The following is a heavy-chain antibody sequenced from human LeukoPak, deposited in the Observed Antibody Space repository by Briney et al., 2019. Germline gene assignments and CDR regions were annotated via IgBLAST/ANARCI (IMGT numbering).Heavy chain of an antibody. CDR1: GFTVSSNN. V-gene: IGHV3-53*01. J-gene: IGHJ4*02. D-gene: IGHD6-6*01. CDR2: IYSGGST. CDR3: ARAAPGGEYYFDY. Sequence: GGSLRLSCAASGFTVSSNNLSWVRQAPGKGLEYVSIIYSGGSTYYADAVKGRFTISRDNSKNTLYLQMNSLRAEDTAVYYCARAAPGGEYYFDYWGQGTLVTVSS.